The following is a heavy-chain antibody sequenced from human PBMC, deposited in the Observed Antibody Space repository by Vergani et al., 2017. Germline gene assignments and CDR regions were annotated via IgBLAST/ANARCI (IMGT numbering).Heavy chain of an antibody. CDR3: AKEGTLKCTTSCGGGGINY. D-gene: IGHD2-2*01. J-gene: IGHJ4*02. CDR1: GFTFSSYG. Sequence: QVQLVESGGGVVQPGRSLRLSCAASGFTFSSYGMHWVRQAPGKGLEWVAVIWYDGSSKYYADSVKGRFTISRDNSKNTMYLQTNSLRAEDTAVYYCAKEGTLKCTTSCGGGGINYWGQGTLVTVSS. V-gene: IGHV3-33*06. CDR2: IWYDGSSK.